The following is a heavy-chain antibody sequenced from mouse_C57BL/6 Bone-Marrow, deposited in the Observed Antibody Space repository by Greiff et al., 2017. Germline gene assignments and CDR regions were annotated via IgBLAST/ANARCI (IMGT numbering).Heavy chain of an antibody. D-gene: IGHD2-1*01. CDR3: ARDALYGNYDY. Sequence: QVQLKQPGAELVRPGTSVKMSCKASGYTFTNYWIGWAKQRPGHGLEWIGDIYPGGGYTNYNEKFKGKATLTAEKSSSTAYMQFSSLTSEDSAIYYCARDALYGNYDYWGQGTTLTVSS. CDR1: GYTFTNYW. J-gene: IGHJ2*01. V-gene: IGHV1-63*01. CDR2: IYPGGGYT.